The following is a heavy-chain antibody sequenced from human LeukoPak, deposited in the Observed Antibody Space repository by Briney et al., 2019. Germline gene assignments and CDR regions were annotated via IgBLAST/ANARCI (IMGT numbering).Heavy chain of an antibody. Sequence: ASVKVSCKASGYTFTGYYMHWVRQAPGQGLEWIGWINPNSGGTNYAQKFQGRVTMTRDTSISTAYMELSRLRSDDTAVYYCARVSRAVAGTVVSIIDYWGQGTLVTVSS. CDR3: ARVSRAVAGTVVSIIDY. V-gene: IGHV1-2*02. CDR1: GYTFTGYY. CDR2: INPNSGGT. D-gene: IGHD6-19*01. J-gene: IGHJ4*02.